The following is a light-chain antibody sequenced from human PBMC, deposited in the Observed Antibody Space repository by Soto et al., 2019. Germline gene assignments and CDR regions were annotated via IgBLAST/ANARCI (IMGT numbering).Light chain of an antibody. J-gene: IGKJ5*01. V-gene: IGKV3-11*01. CDR2: DAS. CDR3: HHRSKWPYT. Sequence: IVLTQSPGTLSLYKGERATLSCRASQSVANYLLWFQQKPGQAPRLLIYDASNRASGIPARFSGSGSGTEFTLTISSLETEDFAVYFCHHRSKWPYTFGQGTRLEIK. CDR1: QSVANY.